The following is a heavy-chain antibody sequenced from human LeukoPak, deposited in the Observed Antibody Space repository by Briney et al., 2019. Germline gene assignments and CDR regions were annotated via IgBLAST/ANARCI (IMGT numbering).Heavy chain of an antibody. CDR1: GGSMSSYY. J-gene: IGHJ4*02. V-gene: IGHV4-59*08. D-gene: IGHD6-6*01. CDR3: AAIAGSSYN. Sequence: PSETLSLTCTVSGGSMSSYYWTWFRQPPGKGLEWIGYIYYSGSTNYNPSLKSRVTISVDTSKNQFSLKLTSVTAADTAVYYCAAIAGSSYNWGQGTLVTVSS. CDR2: IYYSGST.